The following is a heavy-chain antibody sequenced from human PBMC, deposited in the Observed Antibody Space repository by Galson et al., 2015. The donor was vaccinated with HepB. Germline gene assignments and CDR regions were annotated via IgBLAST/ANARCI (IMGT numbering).Heavy chain of an antibody. Sequence: SLRLSCAASGFTFSSSSMHWVRQAPGKGLKWVSDISSSSSTIYYADSVKGRFTISRDNAKNTLYLQMNSLRAEDTAVYYCARDRYSASYLGPSYFDYWVQGTLVTASS. V-gene: IGHV3-48*01. CDR1: GFTFSSSS. CDR3: ARDRYSASYLGPSYFDY. J-gene: IGHJ4*02. CDR2: ISSSSSTI. D-gene: IGHD1-26*01.